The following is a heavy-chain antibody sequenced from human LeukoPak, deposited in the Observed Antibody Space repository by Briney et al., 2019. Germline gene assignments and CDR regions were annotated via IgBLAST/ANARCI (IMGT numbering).Heavy chain of an antibody. CDR3: ARDAKDELVRRDYYYMDV. CDR1: GYVFTKHY. V-gene: IGHV1-46*01. Sequence: ASVRLSFKACGYVFTKHYIHWVRQAPGQGLEWMGMIGPSGVATTFAQRFQDRVTMTSDTSTSTVYMELRSLKFDDTATYYCARDAKDELVRRDYYYMDVWGKGTTVTVSS. D-gene: IGHD6-13*01. CDR2: IGPSGVAT. J-gene: IGHJ6*03.